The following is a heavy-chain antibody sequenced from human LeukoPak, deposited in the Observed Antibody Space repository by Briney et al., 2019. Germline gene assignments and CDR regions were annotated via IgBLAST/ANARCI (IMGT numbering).Heavy chain of an antibody. J-gene: IGHJ6*02. Sequence: GGSLRLSCAASGFGFGQYEMNWVRQAPGKGLEWIAYISVRAGTIYYGDSTEGRFTISRDDAKNSLYLQMNGLRVEDTAIYYCAKDFPHYYEVPHGMNVWGQGTTVTV. CDR1: GFGFGQYE. CDR2: ISVRAGTI. CDR3: AKDFPHYYEVPHGMNV. D-gene: IGHD3-22*01. V-gene: IGHV3-48*03.